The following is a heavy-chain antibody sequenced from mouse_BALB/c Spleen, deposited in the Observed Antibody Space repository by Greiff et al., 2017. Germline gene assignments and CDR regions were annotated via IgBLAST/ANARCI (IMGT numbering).Heavy chain of an antibody. D-gene: IGHD2-4*01. V-gene: IGHV5-4*02. CDR1: GFTFSDYY. CDR2: ISDGGSYT. Sequence: EVQRVESGGGLVKPGGSLKLSCAASGFTFSDYYMYWVRQTPEKRLEWVATISDGGSYTYYPDSVKGRFTISRDNAKNNLYLQMSSLKSEDTAMYYCARGIYYDYDGAYYYAMDYWGQGTSVTVSS. J-gene: IGHJ4*01. CDR3: ARGIYYDYDGAYYYAMDY.